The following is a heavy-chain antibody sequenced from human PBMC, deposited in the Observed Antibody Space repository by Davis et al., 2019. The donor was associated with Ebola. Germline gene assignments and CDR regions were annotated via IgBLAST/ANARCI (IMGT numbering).Heavy chain of an antibody. CDR1: GFTFSSYA. Sequence: LKISCAASGFTFSSYAMSWVRQAPGKGLEWVSTISGSGGSTYYADSVKGRFTISRDNSKNTLYLQMNSLRAEDTAVYYCASTWDGNSYFDFWGQGTLVTVSS. CDR2: ISGSGGST. CDR3: ASTWDGNSYFDF. D-gene: IGHD4-23*01. J-gene: IGHJ4*02. V-gene: IGHV3-23*01.